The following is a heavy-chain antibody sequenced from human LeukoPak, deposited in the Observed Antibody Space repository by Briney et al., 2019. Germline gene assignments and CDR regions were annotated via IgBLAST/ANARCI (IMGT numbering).Heavy chain of an antibody. CDR1: GGTFSSYA. V-gene: IGHV1-69*05. CDR2: IIPIFGTA. D-gene: IGHD6-6*01. J-gene: IGHJ6*02. Sequence: SVKVSCKASGGTFSSYAISWVRQAPGQGLEWMGGIIPIFGTANYAQKFQGRVTMTRDTSISTAYMELSRLRSDDTAVYYCARERPKQKYYYYGMDVWGQGTTVTVSS. CDR3: ARERPKQKYYYYGMDV.